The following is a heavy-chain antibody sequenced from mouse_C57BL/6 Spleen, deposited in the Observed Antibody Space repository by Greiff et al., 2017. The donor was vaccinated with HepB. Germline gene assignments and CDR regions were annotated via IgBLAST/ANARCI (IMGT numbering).Heavy chain of an antibody. J-gene: IGHJ2*01. D-gene: IGHD2-5*01. CDR3: ARESNYPLDY. CDR1: GYTFTDYY. CDR2: INPNNGGT. Sequence: EVQLQQSGPELVKPGASVKISCKASGYTFTDYYMNWVKQSHGKSLEWIGDINPNNGGTSYNQKFKGKATLTVDKSSSTAYMELRSLTSEDSAVYYCARESNYPLDYWGQGTTLTVSS. V-gene: IGHV1-26*01.